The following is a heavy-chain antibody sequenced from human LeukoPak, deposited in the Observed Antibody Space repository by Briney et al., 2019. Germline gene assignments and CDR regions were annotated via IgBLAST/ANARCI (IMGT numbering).Heavy chain of an antibody. CDR3: TRVGPRVDYYTSGSYYIDY. J-gene: IGHJ4*02. CDR2: ISAYDGNT. CDR1: GYTFTSYG. V-gene: IGHV1-18*01. Sequence: ASVKVSCKASGYTFTSYGISWVRQAPGQGLEWMGWISAYDGNTNYGQKLQGRVTMTTDTSTSTAYMELRSLRSDDTAVYYCTRVGPRVDYYTSGSYYIDYWGQGTLVTVSS. D-gene: IGHD3-10*01.